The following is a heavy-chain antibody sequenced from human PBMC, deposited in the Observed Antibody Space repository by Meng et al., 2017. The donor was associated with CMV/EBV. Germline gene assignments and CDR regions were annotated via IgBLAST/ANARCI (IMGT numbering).Heavy chain of an antibody. CDR2: ISSSGSTI. CDR1: GFTFGDYY. D-gene: IGHD2-2*02. J-gene: IGHJ4*02. V-gene: IGHV3-11*01. Sequence: GESLKISCAASGFTFGDYYMSWIRQAPGQGLEWVSYISSSGSTIYYADSVKGRFTISRDNAKNSLYLQMNSLRAEDTAVYYCARGEVYCSSTSCYTYFDYWGQGTLVTVSS. CDR3: ARGEVYCSSTSCYTYFDY.